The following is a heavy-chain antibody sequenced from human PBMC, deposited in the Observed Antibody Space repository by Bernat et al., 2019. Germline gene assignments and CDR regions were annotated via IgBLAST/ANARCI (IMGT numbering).Heavy chain of an antibody. D-gene: IGHD6-6*01. J-gene: IGHJ6*03. Sequence: EVQLVESGGGLIQPGGSPRLSCAASGFTVSGSYMSWARQAPGKGLDWISVIYSGGGTYYADSVKGRFTISRDNSKNTLYLQMNSLRAEDTAVYYCARVYSSSSQYYYYYYYMDVWGKGTTVTVSS. CDR3: ARVYSSSSQYYYYYYYMDV. CDR2: IYSGGGT. V-gene: IGHV3-66*03. CDR1: GFTVSGSY.